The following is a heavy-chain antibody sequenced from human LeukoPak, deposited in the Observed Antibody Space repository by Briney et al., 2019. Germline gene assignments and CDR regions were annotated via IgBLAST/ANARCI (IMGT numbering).Heavy chain of an antibody. Sequence: GGSLRLSCVASGFSFSKLAMGWVRQAPGNGLEWVSVISDSGGITYYADSVKGRFTISRDNSRNTLYLQMNSLRAEDSAVYYCARDSSGYYGLIDYWGQGTLVTVSS. CDR2: ISDSGGIT. CDR3: ARDSSGYYGLIDY. J-gene: IGHJ4*02. CDR1: GFSFSKLA. V-gene: IGHV3-23*01. D-gene: IGHD3-22*01.